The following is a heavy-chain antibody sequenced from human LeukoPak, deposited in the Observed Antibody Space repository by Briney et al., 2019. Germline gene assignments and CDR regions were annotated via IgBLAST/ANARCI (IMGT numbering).Heavy chain of an antibody. CDR3: ARHQHQLVTGYDY. CDR1: GGSISSYC. CDR2: ICTSGST. D-gene: IGHD6-13*01. J-gene: IGHJ4*02. V-gene: IGHV4-4*09. Sequence: SETLSLTCTVSGGSISSYCWNWIRQPPGKGLEWIGYICTSGSTNYNPSLMSRVTISVDTSKNQFPLKLISVTAADTAVYYCARHQHQLVTGYDYWGQGTLVTVSS.